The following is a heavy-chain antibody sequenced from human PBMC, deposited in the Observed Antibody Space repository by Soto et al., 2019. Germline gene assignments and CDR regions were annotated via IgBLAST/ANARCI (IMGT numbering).Heavy chain of an antibody. J-gene: IGHJ4*02. V-gene: IGHV1-2*02. Sequence: QVQLVQSGAEVKKPGASVKVSCKASGYTFTGYYMHWVRQAPGQGLEWMGWINPNSGGTNYAQKSQXRVTMTRDTSISTAYMELSRLRSDDTAVYYCARYGSGSDYAYWGQGTLVTVSS. CDR1: GYTFTGYY. CDR2: INPNSGGT. CDR3: ARYGSGSDYAY. D-gene: IGHD3-10*01.